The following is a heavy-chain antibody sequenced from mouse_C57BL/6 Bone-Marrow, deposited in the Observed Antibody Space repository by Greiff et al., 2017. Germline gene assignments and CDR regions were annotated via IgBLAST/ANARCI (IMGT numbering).Heavy chain of an antibody. V-gene: IGHV5-6*01. CDR2: ISSGGSYT. CDR3: ARLYWYFDV. Sequence: EVKVVESGGDLVKPGGSLKLSCAASGFTFSSYGMSWVRQTPDKRLEWVATISSGGSYTYYQDSVKGRFTISRDNAKNTLYLQMSSLQSEDTAMYYCARLYWYFDVWGTGTTVTVSS. CDR1: GFTFSSYG. J-gene: IGHJ1*03.